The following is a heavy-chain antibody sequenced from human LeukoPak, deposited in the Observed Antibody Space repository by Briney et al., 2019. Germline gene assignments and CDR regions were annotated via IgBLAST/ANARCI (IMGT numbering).Heavy chain of an antibody. CDR2: ISTNSVNT. J-gene: IGHJ6*02. V-gene: IGHV3-23*01. Sequence: GGSLRLSCAASGFTFSSYAMSWVRQAPGKGLEWVSTISTNSVNTYYADSVKGRFTISRDNAKNILYLQMNSLTAEDTALYYCARERVGSDYYGLDVWGQGTTVSVSS. D-gene: IGHD6-25*01. CDR1: GFTFSSYA. CDR3: ARERVGSDYYGLDV.